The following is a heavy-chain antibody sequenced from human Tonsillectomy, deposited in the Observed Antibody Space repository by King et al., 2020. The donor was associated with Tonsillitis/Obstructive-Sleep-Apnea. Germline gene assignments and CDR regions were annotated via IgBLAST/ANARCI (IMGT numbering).Heavy chain of an antibody. J-gene: IGHJ3*02. D-gene: IGHD1-26*01. V-gene: IGHV3-7*01. Sequence: VQLVESGGGLVQPGGSLRLSCAASGFTFSNYWMSWVRQAPGKGLEWVANIKQDGSISYYVDSVKGRFTISRDNAKNSVFLQMNSLRPEDTAVYYCAREPYSGKYGAFDIWGQGIMVTVSS. CDR1: GFTFSNYW. CDR3: AREPYSGKYGAFDI. CDR2: IKQDGSIS.